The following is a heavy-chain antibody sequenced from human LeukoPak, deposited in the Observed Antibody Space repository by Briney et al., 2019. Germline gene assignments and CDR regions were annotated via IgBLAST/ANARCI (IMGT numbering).Heavy chain of an antibody. D-gene: IGHD1-26*01. CDR1: GFTFSSYS. Sequence: GGPLRLSCAASGFTFSSYSMNWVRQAPGKGLEWVSSISSSSSYIYYADSVKGRFTISRDNAKNSLYLQMNSLRAEDSAVYYCAREGAGAFDIWGQGTMVTVSS. CDR3: AREGAGAFDI. CDR2: ISSSSSYI. J-gene: IGHJ3*02. V-gene: IGHV3-21*01.